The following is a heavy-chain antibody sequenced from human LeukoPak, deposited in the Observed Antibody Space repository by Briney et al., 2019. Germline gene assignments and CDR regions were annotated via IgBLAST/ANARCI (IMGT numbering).Heavy chain of an antibody. CDR2: IIPIFGTA. Sequence: GASVKVSCKASGGTFSSYAISWVRQAPGQGLEWMGGIIPIFGTANYAQKFQGRVTITADESTSTAYVELSSLRSEDTAVYYCARDPLGGITIFGVVLDYWGQGTLVTVSS. D-gene: IGHD3-3*01. CDR3: ARDPLGGITIFGVVLDY. V-gene: IGHV1-69*13. J-gene: IGHJ4*02. CDR1: GGTFSSYA.